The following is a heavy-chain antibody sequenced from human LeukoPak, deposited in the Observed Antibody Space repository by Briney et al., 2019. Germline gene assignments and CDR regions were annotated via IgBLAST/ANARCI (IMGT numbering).Heavy chain of an antibody. CDR1: GGTFSSYA. V-gene: IGHV1-69*05. CDR3: ARDLPMLHLIMGY. D-gene: IGHD2-2*01. CDR2: IIPIFGTA. J-gene: IGHJ4*02. Sequence: SVKVSCKASGGTFSSYAISWVRQAPGQGLEWMGRIIPIFGTANYAQKFQGRVTITTDESTSTAYMELSSLRPEDTAVYYCARDLPMLHLIMGYWGQGTLVTVSS.